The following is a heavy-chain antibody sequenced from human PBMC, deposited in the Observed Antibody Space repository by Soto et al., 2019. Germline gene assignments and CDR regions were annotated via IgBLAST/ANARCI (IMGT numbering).Heavy chain of an antibody. CDR2: ISYDGSNK. J-gene: IGHJ3*02. Sequence: PGGSLRLSCAASGFTFSSYAMHWVRQAPGKGLEWVAVISYDGSNKYYADSVKGRFTISRDNAKNSLYLQMNSLRAEDTAVYYCARDPHGGSVVPAASDAFDIWGQGTMVTVSS. CDR1: GFTFSSYA. CDR3: ARDPHGGSVVPAASDAFDI. D-gene: IGHD2-2*01. V-gene: IGHV3-30-3*01.